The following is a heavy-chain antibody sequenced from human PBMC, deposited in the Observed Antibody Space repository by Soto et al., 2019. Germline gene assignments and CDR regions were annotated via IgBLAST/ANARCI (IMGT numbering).Heavy chain of an antibody. V-gene: IGHV3-23*01. D-gene: IGHD3-22*01. CDR2: ISGSGGST. Sequence: PGGSLRLSCAASGFTFSSYAMSWVRQAPRKGLEWVSAISGSGGSTYYADSVKGRFTISRDNSKNTLYLQMNSLRAEDTAVYYCAKDSLDDDSSSYYRHPSWFDPWGQGTLVTVSS. CDR1: GFTFSSYA. CDR3: AKDSLDDDSSSYYRHPSWFDP. J-gene: IGHJ5*02.